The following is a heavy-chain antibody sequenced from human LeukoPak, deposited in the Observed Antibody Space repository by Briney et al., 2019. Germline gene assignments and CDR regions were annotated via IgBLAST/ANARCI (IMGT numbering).Heavy chain of an antibody. CDR3: ARAEEGYSPRIGGFDI. CDR1: GFTFRAYY. J-gene: IGHJ3*02. Sequence: GGSLRLSCAASGFTFRAYYMSWIRQAPGKGLAWVSYISSSGSTIYYADSVKGRFTISRDNAKNSLYLQMNSLRAEDTAVYYCARAEEGYSPRIGGFDIWGQGTMVTVSS. V-gene: IGHV3-11*01. D-gene: IGHD5-24*01. CDR2: ISSSGSTI.